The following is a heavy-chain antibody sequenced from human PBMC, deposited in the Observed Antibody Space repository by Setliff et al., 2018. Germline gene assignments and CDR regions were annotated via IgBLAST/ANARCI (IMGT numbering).Heavy chain of an antibody. CDR1: GGYIARSYFY. Sequence: ETLSLTCTVSGGYIARSYFYWGWIRQSPGKGLEWIGTMYYSGKTFYMPSLQSRVTISADTSTNQLSPKLSSVTAADTAVYYCSRGPSKVQFDTWGRGIPVTVSS. V-gene: IGHV4-39*01. CDR3: SRGPSKVQFDT. J-gene: IGHJ5*02. CDR2: MYYSGKT. D-gene: IGHD4-4*01.